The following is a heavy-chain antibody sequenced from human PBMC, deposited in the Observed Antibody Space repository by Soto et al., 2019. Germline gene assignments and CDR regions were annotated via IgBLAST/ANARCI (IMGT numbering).Heavy chain of an antibody. CDR2: IKEDGSEK. CDR3: VRYHAPGSDQVY. CDR1: GFSISNYW. Sequence: EVQLVESGGGLVQPGGSLRLSCAASGFSISNYWMNWVRHAPGKGPEWVANIKEDGSEKYYVDSVKGRFTISSDNAKNSRYLQMNSLRAEVTAVYYCVRYHAPGSDQVYWGQGTLVTVSS. D-gene: IGHD3-16*02. J-gene: IGHJ4*02. V-gene: IGHV3-7*01.